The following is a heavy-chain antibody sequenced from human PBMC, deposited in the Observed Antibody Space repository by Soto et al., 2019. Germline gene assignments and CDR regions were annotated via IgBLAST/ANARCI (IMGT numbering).Heavy chain of an antibody. D-gene: IGHD1-26*01. V-gene: IGHV1-8*01. J-gene: IGHJ6*02. Sequence: QVQLVQSGAEVKKPGASVKVSCKASGYTFTSYDVNWVRQATGQGLEWMGWMNPNSGNTGFAQKFQGRVTMTRDTSISTAYIELSSLRSEDTAVYYCARQWELSGYYYVMDVWGQGTTVTVSS. CDR1: GYTFTSYD. CDR3: ARQWELSGYYYVMDV. CDR2: MNPNSGNT.